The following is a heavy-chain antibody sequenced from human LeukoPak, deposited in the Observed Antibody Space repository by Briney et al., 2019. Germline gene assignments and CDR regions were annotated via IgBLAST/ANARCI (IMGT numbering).Heavy chain of an antibody. CDR2: ISGSGGST. J-gene: IGHJ4*02. D-gene: IGHD6-19*01. V-gene: IGHV3-23*01. CDR1: GFTFSSYA. CDR3: ARDPRSGWSNSDY. Sequence: QAGGSLRLSCAASGFTFSSYAMSWVRQAPGKGLEWVSAISGSGGSTYYADSVKGRFTISRDDSKNTLYLQMNSLRAEDTAVYYCARDPRSGWSNSDYWGQGTLVTVSS.